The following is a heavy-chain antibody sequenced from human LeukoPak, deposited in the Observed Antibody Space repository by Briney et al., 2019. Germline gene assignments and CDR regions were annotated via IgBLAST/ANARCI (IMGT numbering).Heavy chain of an antibody. Sequence: ASVKVSCKASGYTFTSYYMHWVRQAPGQGLEWMGIINPSGGSTSYAQKFQGRVTMTRDTSTSTVYMELSSLRSEDTAVYYCARNYYDSSGCYSGLDYWGQGTLVTVSS. V-gene: IGHV1-46*01. J-gene: IGHJ4*02. CDR2: INPSGGST. D-gene: IGHD3-22*01. CDR3: ARNYYDSSGCYSGLDY. CDR1: GYTFTSYY.